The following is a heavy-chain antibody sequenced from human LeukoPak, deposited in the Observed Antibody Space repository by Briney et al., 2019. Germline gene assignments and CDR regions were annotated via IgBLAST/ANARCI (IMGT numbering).Heavy chain of an antibody. J-gene: IGHJ5*02. CDR3: AREGDLRWIDP. V-gene: IGHV4-39*07. CDR2: IYYSGST. Sequence: PATLSLTCPVSGGSISSSSYYWGWIRQPPGKGLEWIGSIYYSGSTYYNPSLKSRVTISVDTSKNQFSLKLSSVTAADTAVYYCAREGDLRWIDPWGQGTLVTVSS. D-gene: IGHD4-17*01. CDR1: GGSISSSSYY.